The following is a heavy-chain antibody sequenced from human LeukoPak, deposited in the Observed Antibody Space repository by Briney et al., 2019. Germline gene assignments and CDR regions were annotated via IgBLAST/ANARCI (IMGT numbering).Heavy chain of an antibody. CDR3: AKGGYDYAEYVDY. D-gene: IGHD3-16*01. J-gene: IGHJ4*02. Sequence: VGSLRLSCVASGFTFSNYGMSWVRQAPGKGLEWVSRISFSGANTYYADSVRGRFTISRDKSKNTLFLQMNSLRAEDTAVYYCAKGGYDYAEYVDYWGQGTLVTVSS. V-gene: IGHV3-23*01. CDR2: ISFSGANT. CDR1: GFTFSNYG.